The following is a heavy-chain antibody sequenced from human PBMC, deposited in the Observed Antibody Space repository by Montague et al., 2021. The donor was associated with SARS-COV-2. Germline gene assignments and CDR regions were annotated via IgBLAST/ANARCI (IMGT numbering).Heavy chain of an antibody. CDR1: GDSVSSNSAA. V-gene: IGHV6-1*01. D-gene: IGHD3-9*01. CDR3: ARDLKPPGDILTGYLPYYYYMDV. Sequence: CAISGDSVSSNSAAWNWIRQSPSRGLEWLRRTYYRSKWYNDYAVXVKSRITINPDTSKNQFSLQLNSVTPEDTTVYYCARDLKPPGDILTGYLPYYYYMDVWGKGTTVTVSS. CDR2: TYYRSKWYN. J-gene: IGHJ6*03.